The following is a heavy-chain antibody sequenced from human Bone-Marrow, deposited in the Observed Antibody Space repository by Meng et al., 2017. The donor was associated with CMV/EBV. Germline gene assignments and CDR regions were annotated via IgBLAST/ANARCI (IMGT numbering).Heavy chain of an antibody. CDR1: GYTFTSYG. Sequence: KVSCKASGYTFTSYGISWVRQAPGQGLEWMGWISAYNGNTNYAQKLQGRVTMTTDTSTSTAYMELRSLRSDDTAVYYCAAGPFGAVAGNFDDWGQGTRVTGSS. D-gene: IGHD6-19*01. CDR3: AAGPFGAVAGNFDD. V-gene: IGHV1-18*01. CDR2: ISAYNGNT. J-gene: IGHJ4*02.